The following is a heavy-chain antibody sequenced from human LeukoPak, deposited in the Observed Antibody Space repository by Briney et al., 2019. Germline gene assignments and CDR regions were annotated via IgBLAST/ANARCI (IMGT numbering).Heavy chain of an antibody. V-gene: IGHV3-66*02. CDR2: IYSGGST. J-gene: IGHJ6*03. D-gene: IGHD5-24*01. CDR3: ARVDPYYMDV. Sequence: GGSLRLSCAASGFTVSSNYMSWVRQAPGKGLEWVSVIYSGGSTYYADSVKGRFTISRDNSKNTLYLQINSLRAEDTAVYYCARVDPYYMDVWGKGTTVTVSS. CDR1: GFTVSSNY.